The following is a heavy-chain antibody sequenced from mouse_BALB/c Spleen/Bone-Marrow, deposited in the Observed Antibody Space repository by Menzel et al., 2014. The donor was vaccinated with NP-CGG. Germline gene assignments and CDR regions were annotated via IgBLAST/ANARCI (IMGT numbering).Heavy chain of an antibody. CDR1: GYAFSNYW. V-gene: IGHV1-80*01. J-gene: IGHJ4*01. D-gene: IGHD1-1*01. CDR3: ARRDGSTYYYAMDY. CDR2: IYPGDGDT. Sequence: QVQLQQSGAELVRPGSSVKISCKASGYAFSNYWMNWVKQRPGQGLEWIGQIYPGDGDTNYNGKFKGKATLTADKSSSTANMQLSSLTSEDSAVYFCARRDGSTYYYAMDYWGQGTSVTVSS.